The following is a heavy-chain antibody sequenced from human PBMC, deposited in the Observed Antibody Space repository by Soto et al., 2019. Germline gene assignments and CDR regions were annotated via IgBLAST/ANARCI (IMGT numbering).Heavy chain of an antibody. V-gene: IGHV4-59*01. J-gene: IGHJ6*03. Sequence: SETLSLTCTVSGGSISSYYWSWIRQPPGKGLEWIGYIYYSGSTNYNPSLKSRVTISVDTSKNQFSLKLSSVTAADTAVYYCARSIIGASGYDLLGGIKYYYYYMDVWGKGTTVTVSS. CDR2: IYYSGST. D-gene: IGHD5-12*01. CDR1: GGSISSYY. CDR3: ARSIIGASGYDLLGGIKYYYYYMDV.